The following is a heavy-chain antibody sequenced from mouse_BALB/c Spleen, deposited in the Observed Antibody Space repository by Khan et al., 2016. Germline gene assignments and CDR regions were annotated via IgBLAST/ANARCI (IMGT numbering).Heavy chain of an antibody. CDR3: ARSNRNDAWFAY. Sequence: EVQLQESGPSLAKPSQTLSLTCSVTGDSITSGYWNWIRKFPGNRLEYMGYISYSGNTYYNPFLKSRISITRDTSKNQHYLQLISVTTEDTATDDCARSNRNDAWFAYWGQGTLVTVSA. J-gene: IGHJ3*01. V-gene: IGHV3-8*02. CDR1: GDSITSGY. CDR2: ISYSGNT. D-gene: IGHD2-14*01.